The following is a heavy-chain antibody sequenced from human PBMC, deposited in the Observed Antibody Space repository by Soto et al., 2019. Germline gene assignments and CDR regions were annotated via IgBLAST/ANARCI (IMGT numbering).Heavy chain of an antibody. D-gene: IGHD6-19*01. J-gene: IGHJ4*02. Sequence: GGSLRLSCAASGFTFSDYYMSWIRQAPGKGLEWVSYISSSSNYTNYADSVKGRFTISRDNAKNSLYLQMNSLRAEDTAVYYCARGRIAVAGTHYWGQGTLVTVSS. CDR2: ISSSSNYT. CDR3: ARGRIAVAGTHY. CDR1: GFTFSDYY. V-gene: IGHV3-11*06.